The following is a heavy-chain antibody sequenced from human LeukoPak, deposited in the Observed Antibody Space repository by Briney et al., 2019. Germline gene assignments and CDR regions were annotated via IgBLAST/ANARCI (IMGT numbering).Heavy chain of an antibody. J-gene: IGHJ5*02. Sequence: PSETLSLTCTVSGGSISSYYWSWIRQPPGKGLEWIGYIYYSGSTNYNPSLKSRVTISVDTSKNQFSLKLSSVTAADTAVYYCAREGTKAGKEPSYNWFDPWGQGTLVTVSS. CDR2: IYYSGST. CDR3: AREGTKAGKEPSYNWFDP. D-gene: IGHD1-14*01. V-gene: IGHV4-59*12. CDR1: GGSISSYY.